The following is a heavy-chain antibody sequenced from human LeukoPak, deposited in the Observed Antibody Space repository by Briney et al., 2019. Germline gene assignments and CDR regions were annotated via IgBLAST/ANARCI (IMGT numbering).Heavy chain of an antibody. V-gene: IGHV4-31*03. CDR3: ARGVLPAPNWLDP. Sequence: SQTLSHTCTVSGGSISSGGYYWSWIRQHPGKGLEWIGYIYYSGSTYYNPSLKSRVTISVDTSKNQFSLKLISVTAADTAVYYCARGVLPAPNWLDPWGQGTLVTVSS. D-gene: IGHD2-2*01. CDR2: IYYSGST. CDR1: GGSISSGGYY. J-gene: IGHJ5*02.